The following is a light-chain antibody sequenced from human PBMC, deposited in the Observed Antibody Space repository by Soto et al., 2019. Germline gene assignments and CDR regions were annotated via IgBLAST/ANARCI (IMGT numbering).Light chain of an antibody. CDR3: QQYATSPLT. V-gene: IGKV3-20*01. CDR1: QTVSSRF. Sequence: EIVVTQSPCTLSLSTWERSALSFVASQTVSSRFLAWYQQKPGQAPRLLIYGALSRATGIPDRFSGSGSGTDFTPTISRLEPEDFALYSCQQYATSPLTFGGGTKVDIK. CDR2: GAL. J-gene: IGKJ4*01.